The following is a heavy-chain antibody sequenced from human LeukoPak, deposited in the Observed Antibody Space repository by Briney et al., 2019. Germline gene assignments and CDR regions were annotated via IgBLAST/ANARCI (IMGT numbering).Heavy chain of an antibody. J-gene: IGHJ6*03. CDR3: ARTTEGGYTYGYFYYYYMDV. Sequence: ASVKVSCKASGYTFTSYDFNWVRQATGQGLEWMGWMNPNSGSTGYAQKFQGRVTITRNTSISTAYMELSSLRSEDTAVYYCARTTEGGYTYGYFYYYYMDVWGKGTTVTISS. CDR2: MNPNSGST. CDR1: GYTFTSYD. V-gene: IGHV1-8*03. D-gene: IGHD5-18*01.